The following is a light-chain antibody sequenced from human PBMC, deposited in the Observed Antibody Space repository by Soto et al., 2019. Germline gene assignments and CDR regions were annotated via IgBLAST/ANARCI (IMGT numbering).Light chain of an antibody. CDR2: SNN. V-gene: IGLV1-44*01. CDR1: SSNIGRNT. CDR3: AAWDDSLNGPV. J-gene: IGLJ7*01. Sequence: QSVLTQPPSASGTPGQRVIIPCSGSSSNIGRNTVNWYQQLPGTAPKLLIYSNNQRPSGVPDRFSGSKSGTSASLAISGPQSDDEADYYCAAWDDSLNGPVFGGGTQLTVL.